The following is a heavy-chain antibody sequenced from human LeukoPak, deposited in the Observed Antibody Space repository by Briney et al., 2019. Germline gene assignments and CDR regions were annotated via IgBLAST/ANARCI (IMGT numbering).Heavy chain of an antibody. CDR3: ARHYYDSSGYYYGLGY. CDR1: GFTFSDYY. D-gene: IGHD3-22*01. CDR2: ISSSGSTI. V-gene: IGHV3-11*01. Sequence: KPGGCLRLSCAASGFTFSDYYMSWIRQAPGKGLEWDSYISSSGSTIYYADSVKGRFTISRDNAKNSLYLQMNSLRAEDTAVYYCARHYYDSSGYYYGLGYWGQGTLVTVSS. J-gene: IGHJ4*02.